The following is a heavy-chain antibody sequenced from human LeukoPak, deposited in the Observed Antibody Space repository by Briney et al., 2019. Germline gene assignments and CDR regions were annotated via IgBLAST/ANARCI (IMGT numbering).Heavy chain of an antibody. CDR1: GFTFSSYA. Sequence: GGSLRLSCAASGFTFSSYAMHWVRQAPGKGLEWVAVISYDGSNKYYADSVKGRFTISRDNSKNTLYPQMNSLRAEDTAVYYCARPHPRIAVAGTDYWGQGTLVTVSS. CDR2: ISYDGSNK. J-gene: IGHJ4*02. V-gene: IGHV3-30*04. D-gene: IGHD6-19*01. CDR3: ARPHPRIAVAGTDY.